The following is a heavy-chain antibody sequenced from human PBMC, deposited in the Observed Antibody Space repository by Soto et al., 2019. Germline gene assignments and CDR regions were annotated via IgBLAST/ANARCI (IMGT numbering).Heavy chain of an antibody. CDR1: GYSFINYD. Sequence: QGQLVQSGAEVKKPGASVKVSCKASGYSFINYDISWVRQAPGQGLEWMGWVSAYNGNTNYAQKFQGRVTMTTDTATSTAYMELRSMRSDDTAVYFCARDFNCTRRCIDVFDIWGQGTMVTVSS. V-gene: IGHV1-18*01. J-gene: IGHJ3*02. CDR3: ARDFNCTRRCIDVFDI. CDR2: VSAYNGNT. D-gene: IGHD2-8*01.